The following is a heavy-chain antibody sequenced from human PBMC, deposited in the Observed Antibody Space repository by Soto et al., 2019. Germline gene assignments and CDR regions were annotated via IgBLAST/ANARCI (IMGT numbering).Heavy chain of an antibody. D-gene: IGHD3-10*01. CDR1: GYTFTSYG. J-gene: IGHJ4*02. V-gene: IGHV1-18*01. Sequence: QVQLVQSGAEVKKPGASVKVSCKASGYTFTSYGISWVRQAPGQGLEWMGWISANNGNTNYAQKLQGRVTMTTDTSTSTDYMELRSVRSDDTAVYYCARILFKGSRWYYFDYWGQGTLVTVSS. CDR2: ISANNGNT. CDR3: ARILFKGSRWYYFDY.